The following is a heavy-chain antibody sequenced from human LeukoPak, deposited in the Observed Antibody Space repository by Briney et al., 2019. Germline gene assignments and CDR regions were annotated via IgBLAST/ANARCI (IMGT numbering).Heavy chain of an antibody. V-gene: IGHV4-59*01. CDR1: GGSISSYY. D-gene: IGHD6-13*01. CDR3: GRGGIAAAASGIDY. Sequence: SETLSLTCTVSGGSISSYYWSLIRQPPGKGLEWIGYIYYSGSTNYNPSLKSRVTISVDTSKNQFSLKLSSVTAADTAVYYCGRGGIAAAASGIDYWGQGTLVAVSS. J-gene: IGHJ4*02. CDR2: IYYSGST.